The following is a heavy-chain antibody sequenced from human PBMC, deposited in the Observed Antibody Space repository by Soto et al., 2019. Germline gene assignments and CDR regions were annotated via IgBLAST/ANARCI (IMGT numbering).Heavy chain of an antibody. V-gene: IGHV1-18*01. CDR3: AKAPNLYCTNGVCYFDY. D-gene: IGHD2-8*01. J-gene: IGHJ4*02. CDR2: ISAYNGNT. Sequence: GASVKVSCKASGYTFTSYGISWVRQAPGQGLEWKGWISAYNGNTNYAQKLQGRVTMTTDTSTSTAYMELRSLRSDDTAVFYCAKAPNLYCTNGVCYFDYWGQGTLVTVSS. CDR1: GYTFTSYG.